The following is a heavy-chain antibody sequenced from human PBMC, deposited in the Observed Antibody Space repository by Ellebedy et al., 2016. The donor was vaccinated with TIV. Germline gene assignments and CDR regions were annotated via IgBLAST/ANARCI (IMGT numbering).Heavy chain of an antibody. Sequence: MPSETLSLTCTVSGGSISSYYWSRIRQPPGKGLEWIGYVYYSGTTNYNPSLRSRVTISVDTSRNQFSLKLSSVTAADTAVYYCAREGYTEMATLNLDYWGQGTLVTVSS. V-gene: IGHV4-59*12. J-gene: IGHJ4*02. CDR1: GGSISSYY. D-gene: IGHD5-24*01. CDR3: AREGYTEMATLNLDY. CDR2: VYYSGTT.